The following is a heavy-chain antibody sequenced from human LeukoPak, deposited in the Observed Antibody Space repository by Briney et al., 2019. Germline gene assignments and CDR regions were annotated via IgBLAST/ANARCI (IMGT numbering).Heavy chain of an antibody. J-gene: IGHJ6*02. CDR1: GFTFSSYG. V-gene: IGHV3-33*01. Sequence: GGSLRLSCAASGFTFSSYGMHWVRQAPGKGLEWVAVIWYDGSNKYYADSVKGRFTISRDNSKNTLYLQMNSLRAEDTAVYYCARAGLRYFDWYLNPHYYYYYGMDVWGQGTTVTVSS. CDR2: IWYDGSNK. D-gene: IGHD3-9*01. CDR3: ARAGLRYFDWYLNPHYYYYYGMDV.